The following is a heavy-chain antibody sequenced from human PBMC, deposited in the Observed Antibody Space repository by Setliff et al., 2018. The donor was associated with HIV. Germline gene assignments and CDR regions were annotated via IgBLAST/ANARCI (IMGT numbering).Heavy chain of an antibody. V-gene: IGHV3-7*01. J-gene: IGHJ3*02. D-gene: IGHD3-3*01. CDR2: IKQDGSEK. CDR3: ACPKEGYYDSRFPNPIDALDI. Sequence: GGSLRLSCAASGFTFSNYVMSWVRQTPGKGLEWVGNIKQDGSEKNYVDSVKGRFTISRDNAKNSLYLQMNSLRDDDTAMYYCACPKEGYYDSRFPNPIDALDIWGQGTMVTVSS. CDR1: GFTFSNYV.